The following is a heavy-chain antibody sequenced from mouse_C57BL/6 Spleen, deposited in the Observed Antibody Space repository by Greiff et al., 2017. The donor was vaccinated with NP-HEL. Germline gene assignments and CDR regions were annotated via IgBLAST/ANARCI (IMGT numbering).Heavy chain of an antibody. D-gene: IGHD2-4*01. CDR2: ISDGGSYT. Sequence: EVQLVESGGGLVKPGGSLKLSCAASGFTFSSYAMSWVRQTPEKRLEWVATISDGGSYTYYPDNVKGRFTISRDNAKNNLYLQMSHLKSEDTAMYYCARDDYVLYYYAMDYWGQGTSVTVSS. CDR1: GFTFSSYA. CDR3: ARDDYVLYYYAMDY. V-gene: IGHV5-4*01. J-gene: IGHJ4*01.